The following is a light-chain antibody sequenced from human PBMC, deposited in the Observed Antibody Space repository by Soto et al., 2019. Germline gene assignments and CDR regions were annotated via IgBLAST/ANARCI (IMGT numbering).Light chain of an antibody. Sequence: EMVLTQSPGTLSLSPGERATLSCRASQSVSSSYLAWYQQKPGQAPRLLIYGASSRATGIPDRFSGSGSGTAFTLTISRLEPEDFAVYYCQQYGSSPTFGGGTKVEIK. CDR1: QSVSSSY. V-gene: IGKV3-20*01. CDR2: GAS. J-gene: IGKJ4*01. CDR3: QQYGSSPT.